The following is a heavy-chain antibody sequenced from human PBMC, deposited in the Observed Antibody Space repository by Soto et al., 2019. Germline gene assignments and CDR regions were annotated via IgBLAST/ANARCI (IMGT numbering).Heavy chain of an antibody. CDR2: IYYSGST. D-gene: IGHD3-22*01. Sequence: PSETLSLTCTVSGGSISSYYWSWIRQPPGKGLEWIGDIYYSGSTNYNPSLKSRVTISVDTSKNQFSLKLSSVTAADTAVYYCARDRTYYYDSSGYYYYYYYGMDVWGQGTTVTVSS. CDR3: ARDRTYYYDSSGYYYYYYYGMDV. CDR1: GGSISSYY. V-gene: IGHV4-59*01. J-gene: IGHJ6*02.